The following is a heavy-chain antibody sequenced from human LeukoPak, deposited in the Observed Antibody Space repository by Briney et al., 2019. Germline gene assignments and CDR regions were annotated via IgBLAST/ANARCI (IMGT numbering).Heavy chain of an antibody. Sequence: GGSLRLSCAASGFTFSSYAMSWVRQAPGEGLEWVSAISTNGGSTYFADSVKGRFTITRDNSKNTLSLEMNSLRPEDTAVYYCAKGYYGNYVAVDYWGQGTLVTVSS. J-gene: IGHJ4*02. CDR1: GFTFSSYA. CDR3: AKGYYGNYVAVDY. CDR2: ISTNGGST. D-gene: IGHD4-11*01. V-gene: IGHV3-23*01.